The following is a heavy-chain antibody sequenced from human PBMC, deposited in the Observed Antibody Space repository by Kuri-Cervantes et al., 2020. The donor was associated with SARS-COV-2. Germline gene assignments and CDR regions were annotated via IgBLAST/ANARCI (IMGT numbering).Heavy chain of an antibody. Sequence: GESLKISCAASGFTFSSHGMHWVRQAPGKGLEWVAVISYDGSNKYYADSVKGRITISRDNSKNTLYLQMNSLRAEDTAVYYCAKDRIGVVIQRVGNYYGMDVWGQGTTVTVSS. J-gene: IGHJ6*02. D-gene: IGHD3-3*01. CDR2: ISYDGSNK. CDR1: GFTFSSHG. V-gene: IGHV3-30*18. CDR3: AKDRIGVVIQRVGNYYGMDV.